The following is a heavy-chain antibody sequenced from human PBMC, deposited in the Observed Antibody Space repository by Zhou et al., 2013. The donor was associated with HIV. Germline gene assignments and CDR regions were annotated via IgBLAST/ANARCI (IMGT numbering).Heavy chain of an antibody. CDR3: ASLGYCSSTSCYDYYYYHGR. CDR2: IIPIFGTA. D-gene: IGHD2-2*01. V-gene: IGHV1-69*05. J-gene: IGHJ6*03. Sequence: QVQLVQSGAEVKKPGSSVKVSCKASGGTFSSYAISWVRQAPGQGLEWMGGIIPIFGTANYAQKFQGRVTITTDESTSTAYMELSSLRSEDTAVYYCASLGYCSSTSCYDYYYYHGRLGQRDHGHRLL. CDR1: GGTFSSYA.